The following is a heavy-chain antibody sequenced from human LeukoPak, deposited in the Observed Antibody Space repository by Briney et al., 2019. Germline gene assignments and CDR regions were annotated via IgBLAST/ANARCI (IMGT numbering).Heavy chain of an antibody. V-gene: IGHV4-39*07. CDR2: IYYSGTT. Sequence: WVRQAPGKGLEWIGSIYYSGTTYYNPSLKSRVTISVDTSKNQFSLKLSSVTAADTAVYYCARDQYYYDGIGDYWGQGTLVTVSS. D-gene: IGHD3-22*01. J-gene: IGHJ4*02. CDR3: ARDQYYYDGIGDY.